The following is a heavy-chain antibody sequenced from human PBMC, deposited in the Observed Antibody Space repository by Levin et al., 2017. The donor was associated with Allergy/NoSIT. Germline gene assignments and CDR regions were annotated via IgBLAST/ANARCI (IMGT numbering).Heavy chain of an antibody. V-gene: IGHV3-23*01. J-gene: IGHJ5*02. CDR1: GFTFTTYA. D-gene: IGHD2-2*01. CDR3: AKGQVQCGSIRCLIRFDP. CDR2: ISGSGDST. Sequence: PGGSLRLSCAASGFTFTTYAMSWVRQAPGKGLEWVSAISGSGDSTYYADSVKGRFTISRDNSKNTLYLQMNSLRADDTAVYYCAKGQVQCGSIRCLIRFDPWGQGTLVTVSS.